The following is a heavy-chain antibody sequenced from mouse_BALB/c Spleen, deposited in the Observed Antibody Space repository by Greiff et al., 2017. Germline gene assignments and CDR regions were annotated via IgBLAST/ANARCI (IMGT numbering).Heavy chain of an antibody. Sequence: VQLQQSGPELVRPGVSVKISCKGSGYTFTDYAMHWVKQSHAKSLEWIGVISTYYGNTNYNQKFKGKATMTVDKSYSTAYMELARLTSEESAIYYGARSSTTATLLPLDYWGQGTTLTVSS. V-gene: IGHV1-67*01. CDR3: ARSSTTATLLPLDY. CDR2: ISTYYGNT. J-gene: IGHJ2*01. CDR1: GYTFTDYA. D-gene: IGHD1-2*01.